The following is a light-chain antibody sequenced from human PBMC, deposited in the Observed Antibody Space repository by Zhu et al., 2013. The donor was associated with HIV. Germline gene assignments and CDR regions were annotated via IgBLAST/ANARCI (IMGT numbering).Light chain of an antibody. V-gene: IGLV2-14*01. Sequence: QSALTQPASVSGSPGQSITIPCTGTSSDVGGYNYVSWYQQHPGKAPKLMIYEVSNRPSGVSDRFSGSKSGNTASLTISGLQADDETDYYCSSYTSSGPSYVFGTGTKVTVL. CDR2: EVS. CDR1: SSDVGGYNY. J-gene: IGLJ1*01. CDR3: SSYTSSGPSYV.